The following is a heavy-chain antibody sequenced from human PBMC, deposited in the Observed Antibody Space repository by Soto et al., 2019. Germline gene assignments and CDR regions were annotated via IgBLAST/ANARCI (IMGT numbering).Heavy chain of an antibody. J-gene: IGHJ4*02. CDR3: ARDDDYPDNGFAY. Sequence: QVQLVESGGGVVQPGTSLRLSCAASGFTFSRHGMHWVRQTPGKGLEWLAVIWNDASAHWYADSVKGRFTISRDNFENTLYLQMNGLRLEDTYMYYCARDDDYPDNGFAYWGQGTLVTVSS. D-gene: IGHD4-17*01. CDR1: GFTFSRHG. CDR2: IWNDASAH. V-gene: IGHV3-33*01.